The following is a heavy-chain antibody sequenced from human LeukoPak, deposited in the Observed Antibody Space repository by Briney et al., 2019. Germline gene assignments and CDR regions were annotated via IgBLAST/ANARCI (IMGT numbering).Heavy chain of an antibody. CDR3: ARHRDRSWFWFDP. D-gene: IGHD6-13*01. CDR2: ISSSSSYI. J-gene: IGHJ5*02. Sequence: GGSLRLSCAASGFTFSSYSMNWVRQAPGKGLEWVSSISSSSSYIYYADSVKGRFTISRDNAKNSLYLQMNSLRVEDTAVYYCARHRDRSWFWFDPWGQGTLVTVSS. CDR1: GFTFSSYS. V-gene: IGHV3-21*04.